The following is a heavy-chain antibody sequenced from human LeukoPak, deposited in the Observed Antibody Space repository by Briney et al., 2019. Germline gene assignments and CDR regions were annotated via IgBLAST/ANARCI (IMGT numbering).Heavy chain of an antibody. CDR2: IWYDGSNK. CDR1: GFNFSSYG. CDR3: AKAGFTVAYFDY. J-gene: IGHJ4*02. Sequence: PGGSLRLSCAASGFNFSSYGMHWVRQAPGKGLEWVAVIWYDGSNKYYADSVKGRFTISRDNSKNTLYLQMNSLRAEDTAVYYCAKAGFTVAYFDYWGQGTLVTVSS. D-gene: IGHD4-23*01. V-gene: IGHV3-33*06.